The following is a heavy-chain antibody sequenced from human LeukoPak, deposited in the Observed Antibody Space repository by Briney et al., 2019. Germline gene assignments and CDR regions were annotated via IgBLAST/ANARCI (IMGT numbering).Heavy chain of an antibody. D-gene: IGHD6-13*01. J-gene: IGHJ4*02. CDR2: MSYDVSNK. V-gene: IGHV3-30*18. CDR1: GFTVSSND. Sequence: PGGSLRLSCAASGFTVSSNDMSWVRQAPGKGLEWVAVMSYDVSNKYYADSVKGRFTVSRDNSKNTLYLEMNSLRAEDTAVYYCAKDQRKKVAAAGNSPFDFWGQGALVTVSS. CDR3: AKDQRKKVAAAGNSPFDF.